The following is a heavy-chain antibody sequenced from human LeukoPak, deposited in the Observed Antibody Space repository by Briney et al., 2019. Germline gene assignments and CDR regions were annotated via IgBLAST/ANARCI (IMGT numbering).Heavy chain of an antibody. Sequence: GGSLRLSCAASGFTFSSYWMHWIRHAPGKGLVWVSRIKRDGSSPAYADSVKGRFAISRDNAKNTLYLQMNSLRAEDTAVYYCAALDNGRDYWGQGTLVTVSS. J-gene: IGHJ4*02. D-gene: IGHD1-14*01. CDR3: AALDNGRDY. V-gene: IGHV3-74*01. CDR1: GFTFSSYW. CDR2: IKRDGSSP.